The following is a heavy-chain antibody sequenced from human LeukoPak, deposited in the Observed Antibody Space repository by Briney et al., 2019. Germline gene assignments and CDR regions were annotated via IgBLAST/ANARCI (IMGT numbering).Heavy chain of an antibody. D-gene: IGHD3-16*01. V-gene: IGHV1-69*04. Sequence: SVKVSCKASGGTFSSYAISWVRQAPGQGLEWMGRIIPILGIANYALKFQGRVTITADKSTSTAYMELSSLRSDDTAVYYCAREGLGELTLDYWGQGTLVTVSS. CDR3: AREGLGELTLDY. CDR2: IIPILGIA. J-gene: IGHJ4*02. CDR1: GGTFSSYA.